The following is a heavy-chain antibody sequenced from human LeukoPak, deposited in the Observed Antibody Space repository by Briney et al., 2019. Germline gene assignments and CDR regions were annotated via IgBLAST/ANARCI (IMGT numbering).Heavy chain of an antibody. D-gene: IGHD4-17*01. CDR2: ISAYNGNT. CDR1: GYTFTSYG. CDR3: ARDRGDYGDYPWHFDL. Sequence: ASVKVSCKASGYTFTSYGISWVRQAPGQGLEWMGWISAYNGNTNYAQKLQGRVTMTTDTSTSTAYMELRSLRSDDTAVYYCARDRGDYGDYPWHFDLWGRGTLVTVSS. J-gene: IGHJ2*01. V-gene: IGHV1-18*01.